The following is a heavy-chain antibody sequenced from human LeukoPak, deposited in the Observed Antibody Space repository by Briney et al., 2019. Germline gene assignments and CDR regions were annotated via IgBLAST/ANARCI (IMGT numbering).Heavy chain of an antibody. CDR2: ISRGGRTI. J-gene: IGHJ4*02. CDR1: GFTFSSYE. Sequence: GGSLRLSRAASGFTFSSYEMNWVRQAPGKGLEWVSYISRGGRTIYYADSVKGRFTISRDNAKNSLYLQMSSLRAEDTAVYYCARDSIAVASDFDYWGQGTLVTVSS. CDR3: ARDSIAVASDFDY. V-gene: IGHV3-48*03. D-gene: IGHD6-19*01.